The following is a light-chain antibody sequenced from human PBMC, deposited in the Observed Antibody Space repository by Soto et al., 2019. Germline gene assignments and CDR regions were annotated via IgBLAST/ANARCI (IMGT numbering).Light chain of an antibody. CDR3: QQSYGTPPT. CDR1: QSIRNS. J-gene: IGKJ2*01. V-gene: IGKV1-39*01. CDR2: AAS. Sequence: DIQMTQSPSSLSASVGDRVTITCRASQSIRNSLNWYQQKPGKAPKLQIFAASNLQSGVPSRFSGSGSGTDFTLTISSLQLEDFATYYCQQSYGTPPTFGQGTKLEIK.